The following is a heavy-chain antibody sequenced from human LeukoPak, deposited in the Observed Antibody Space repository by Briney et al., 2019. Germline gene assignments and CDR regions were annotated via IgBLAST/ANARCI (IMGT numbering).Heavy chain of an antibody. Sequence: QPGRSLRLSCAASGFTFSSYGMPWVRQAPGKGLEWVAVISYDGSNKYYADSVKGRFTISRVNSKNTLYLQMNSLRAEDTAVYYCAKDSGYSYGIPPSDYYGMDVWGQGTTVTVSS. V-gene: IGHV3-30*18. CDR3: AKDSGYSYGIPPSDYYGMDV. CDR2: ISYDGSNK. CDR1: GFTFSSYG. J-gene: IGHJ6*02. D-gene: IGHD5-18*01.